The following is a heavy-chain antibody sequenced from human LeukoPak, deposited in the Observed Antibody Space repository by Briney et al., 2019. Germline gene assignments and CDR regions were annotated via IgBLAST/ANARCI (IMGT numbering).Heavy chain of an antibody. J-gene: IGHJ3*02. CDR2: IRDSGGRA. Sequence: GGSLRLSCAASGFTFSTYAMSWVRQAPGKGLEWVSGIRDSGGRAYYADSVKGRFTISRDNSKNTLYLQMNSLRAEDTALYHCAKDPNGDYIGALDMWGQGTMVTVSS. D-gene: IGHD4-17*01. CDR3: AKDPNGDYIGALDM. CDR1: GFTFSTYA. V-gene: IGHV3-23*01.